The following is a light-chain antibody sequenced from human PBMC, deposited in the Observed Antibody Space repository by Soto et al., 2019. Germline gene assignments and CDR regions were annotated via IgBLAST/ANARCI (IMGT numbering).Light chain of an antibody. CDR1: SSDIGGYNS. J-gene: IGLJ3*02. CDR2: EVN. V-gene: IGLV2-8*01. CDR3: SSSAGTNSFVL. Sequence: QSALTQPPSASGSPGQSVTISCTGTSSDIGGYNSVSWYQQHPGKAPKLMIYEVNKRPLGVPERFSGSKSDNTASLTVSGLQADDEADYYCSSSAGTNSFVLFGGGTKVTVL.